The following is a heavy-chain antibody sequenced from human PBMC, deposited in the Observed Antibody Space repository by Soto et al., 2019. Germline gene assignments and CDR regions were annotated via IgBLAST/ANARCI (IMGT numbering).Heavy chain of an antibody. CDR3: AKDLSSLGWLALGAPFDS. CDR1: GFTFSNYA. D-gene: IGHD3-22*01. Sequence: TGRSLSLSFAASGFTFSNYAMNWIRQAPGKGLEWLSSISANGRNAYYADSVKGRFTISRDRSKNTLYLQLDSLRVEDTAIYFCAKDLSSLGWLALGAPFDSWGQGTLVTVSS. J-gene: IGHJ4*02. V-gene: IGHV3-23*01. CDR2: ISANGRNA.